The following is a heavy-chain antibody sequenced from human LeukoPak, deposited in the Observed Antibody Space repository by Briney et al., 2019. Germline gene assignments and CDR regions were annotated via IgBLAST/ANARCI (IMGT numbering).Heavy chain of an antibody. Sequence: GGSLRLSCAASGFTFSSYEMNWVRQAPGKGLEWVLYISSSGSTIYYADSVKGRFNISRDNAKNSRYLQMNSLRAEDTAVYYCAREIAVAGFDYWGQGTLVTVSS. J-gene: IGHJ4*02. CDR2: ISSSGSTI. CDR3: AREIAVAGFDY. D-gene: IGHD6-19*01. CDR1: GFTFSSYE. V-gene: IGHV3-48*03.